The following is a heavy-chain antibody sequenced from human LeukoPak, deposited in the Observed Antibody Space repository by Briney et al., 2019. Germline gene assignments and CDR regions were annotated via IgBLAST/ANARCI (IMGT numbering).Heavy chain of an antibody. CDR3: ARDSTYYYDSGSSGPHYFYT. CDR2: ISSGGTYE. Sequence: PGGSLRLSCAASGFTFSNYAMHWVRQAPGKGLEWVSLISSGGTYEYYADSVKGRFTISRDNSENTLYLQLNSLRAEDTAVYYCARDSTYYYDSGSSGPHYFYTWGQGTLVTVSS. V-gene: IGHV3-30*01. J-gene: IGHJ4*02. D-gene: IGHD3-10*01. CDR1: GFTFSNYA.